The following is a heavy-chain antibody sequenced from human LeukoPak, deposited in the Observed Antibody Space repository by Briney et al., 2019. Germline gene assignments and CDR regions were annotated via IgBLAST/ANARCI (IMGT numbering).Heavy chain of an antibody. Sequence: SETLSLTCSVSGDTISTSDHYWGWIRQPPGKGPEWIGSIYYTGNTYYNPSLKSRVTISVDTSKNQFSLKLSSVTAADTAVYYCVRHQEGMVRGVLYYMDVWGTGTTVTISS. CDR1: GDTISTSDHY. V-gene: IGHV4-39*01. D-gene: IGHD3-10*01. CDR2: IYYTGNT. J-gene: IGHJ6*03. CDR3: VRHQEGMVRGVLYYMDV.